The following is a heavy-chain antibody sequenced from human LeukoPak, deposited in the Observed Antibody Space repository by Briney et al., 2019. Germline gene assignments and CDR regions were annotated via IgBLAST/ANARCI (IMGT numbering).Heavy chain of an antibody. CDR3: AQATVIHLIDY. Sequence: GGSLRLSCAASGFTFSSYAMNWVRQAPGKGLEWVSTSASGGSSYYADSVKGRFTISRDNSKNTLYLQMNSLGAEDTAVYYCAQATVIHLIDYWGQGTLVTVSS. J-gene: IGHJ4*02. D-gene: IGHD4-17*01. V-gene: IGHV3-23*01. CDR2: SASGGSS. CDR1: GFTFSSYA.